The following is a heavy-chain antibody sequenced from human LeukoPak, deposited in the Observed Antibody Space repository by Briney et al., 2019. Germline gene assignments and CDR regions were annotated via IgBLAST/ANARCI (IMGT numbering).Heavy chain of an antibody. CDR1: GGSISRSSYY. V-gene: IGHV4-39*01. D-gene: IGHD1-1*01. CDR3: ARQNDRSHDY. J-gene: IGHJ4*02. CDR2: IYYSGTT. Sequence: PSQTLSLTCTVSGGSISRSSYYWGWIRQPPGKGLEWIGSIYYSGTTYSNPSLKSRVTISVDTSKNQFSLKLRSVTAADTAVYYCARQNDRSHDYWGQGTLVTVSS.